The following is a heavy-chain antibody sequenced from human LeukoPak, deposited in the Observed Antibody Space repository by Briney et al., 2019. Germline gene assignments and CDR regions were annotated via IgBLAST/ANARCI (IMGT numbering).Heavy chain of an antibody. D-gene: IGHD3-3*01. CDR2: ISSASSTI. V-gene: IGHV3-48*01. CDR1: GFIFSSYS. CDR3: ARDFWYMDV. J-gene: IGHJ6*03. Sequence: PGGSLGLSCAASGFIFSSYSMNWVRQAPGKGLEWVSYISSASSTIYYADSVKGRFTISRDNAKNSLYLQMNSLRAEDTAVCYCARDFWYMDVWGKGTTVTVSS.